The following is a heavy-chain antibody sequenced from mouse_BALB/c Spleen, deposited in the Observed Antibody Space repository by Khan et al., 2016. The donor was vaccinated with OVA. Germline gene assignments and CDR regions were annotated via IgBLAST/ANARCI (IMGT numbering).Heavy chain of an antibody. D-gene: IGHD2-14*01. CDR2: MIYTGYT. J-gene: IGHJ3*01. CDR1: GDSITSGY. V-gene: IGHV3-8*02. Sequence: EVKLEESGPSLVKPSQTLSLTCSVTGDSITSGYWSWIRKFPGNKLEYMGYMIYTGYTYYNPSLKSRISIPRHTSKNQYYLQLNSVTTEDTAPYFWTRSTDRYAFDYWGQGTLVTVSA. CDR3: TRSTDRYAFDY.